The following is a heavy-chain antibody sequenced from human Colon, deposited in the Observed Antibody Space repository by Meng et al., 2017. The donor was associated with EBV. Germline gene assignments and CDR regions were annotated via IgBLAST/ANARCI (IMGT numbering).Heavy chain of an antibody. Sequence: QGQPQESGPGLVRPSGTLSLTCGVSGVSISSNIRWTWVRQPPGKGLEWIGDIDDSGSTNHNPSLNSRISISLDKSKNHFSLKVNSVTAADTAVYYCARGKQDAWELLAYWGQGALVTVSS. CDR1: GVSISSNIR. CDR3: ARGKQDAWELLAY. V-gene: IGHV4-4*02. CDR2: IDDSGST. D-gene: IGHD1-26*01. J-gene: IGHJ4*02.